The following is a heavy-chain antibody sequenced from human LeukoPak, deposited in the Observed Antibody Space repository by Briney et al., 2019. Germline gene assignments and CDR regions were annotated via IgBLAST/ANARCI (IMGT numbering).Heavy chain of an antibody. V-gene: IGHV4-59*01. CDR2: IYSSGST. CDR3: ASKLNYYYSSSYYSPFDY. CDR1: GSSISNYY. D-gene: IGHD3-22*01. J-gene: IGHJ4*02. Sequence: TSETLSLTCTVSGSSISNYYWSWIRQPPGKGLEWIGYIYSSGSTNYNPSLKSRVTISVDTSKNQFSLRLSSVTAADTAVYYCASKLNYYYSSSYYSPFDYWGQGILVTVSS.